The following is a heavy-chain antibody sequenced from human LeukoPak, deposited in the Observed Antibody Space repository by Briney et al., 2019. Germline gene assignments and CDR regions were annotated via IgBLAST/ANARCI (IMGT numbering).Heavy chain of an antibody. V-gene: IGHV5-10-1*01. D-gene: IGHD6-19*01. Sequence: GESLKISCKGSGYSFTSYWIRWVRQMPGKGLEWMGRIDPSDSYTNYSPSFQGHVTISADKSISTAYLQWSSLKASDTAMYYCARRVSSGWYVDYWGQGTLVTVSS. CDR2: IDPSDSYT. CDR1: GYSFTSYW. CDR3: ARRVSSGWYVDY. J-gene: IGHJ4*02.